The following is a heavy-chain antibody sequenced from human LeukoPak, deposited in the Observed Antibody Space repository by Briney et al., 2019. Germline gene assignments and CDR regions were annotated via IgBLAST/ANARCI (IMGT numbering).Heavy chain of an antibody. J-gene: IGHJ4*02. CDR1: GGSISSSSYY. CDR3: ARHGGSYGRGFDY. D-gene: IGHD1-26*01. Sequence: KPSETLSLTCTVSGGSISSSSYYWGWIRQPPGKGLEWIGSIYYSGSTYYSPSLKSRVTISVDTSKNQFSLKLSSVTAADTAVYYCARHGGSYGRGFDYWGQGTLVTVSS. V-gene: IGHV4-39*01. CDR2: IYYSGST.